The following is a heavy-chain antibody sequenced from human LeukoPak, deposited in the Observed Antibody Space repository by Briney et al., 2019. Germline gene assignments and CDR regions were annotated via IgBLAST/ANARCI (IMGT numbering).Heavy chain of an antibody. D-gene: IGHD6-13*01. V-gene: IGHV4-59*01. J-gene: IGHJ5*02. CDR3: AREIAAAPTGDWFDP. CDR1: GGSISSYY. CDR2: IYYSGST. Sequence: PSETLSLTCTVSGGSISSYYWSWIRQPPGKGLEWIGYIYYSGSTNYNPSLKSRVTMSVDTSKNQFSLKLSSVTAADTAVYYCAREIAAAPTGDWFDPWGQGTLVTVSS.